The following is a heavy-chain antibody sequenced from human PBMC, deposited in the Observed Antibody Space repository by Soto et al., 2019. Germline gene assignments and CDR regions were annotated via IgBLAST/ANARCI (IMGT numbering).Heavy chain of an antibody. J-gene: IGHJ5*02. V-gene: IGHV4-30-4*01. CDR2: IYYSGST. Sequence: SETLSLTCTVSGGSISSGDYYWSWIRQPPGKGLEWIGYIYYSGSTYYNPSLKSRVTISVDTSKNQFSLKLSSVTAADTAVYYCARTAAGTGEGWFDPWGQGTLVTVSS. D-gene: IGHD6-13*01. CDR1: GGSISSGDYY. CDR3: ARTAAGTGEGWFDP.